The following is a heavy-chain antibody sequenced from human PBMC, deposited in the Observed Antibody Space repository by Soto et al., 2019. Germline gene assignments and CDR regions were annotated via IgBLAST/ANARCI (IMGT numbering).Heavy chain of an antibody. CDR2: IYHSGST. Sequence: XATLSLAYAVSGGSITSGYSRSWFRQPPGKGLEWIGEIYHSGSTNYNPSLKSRVTISVDKAKNQFSLKLTSVTAGDTAVYYCARGYYYDSSGYFDSWGQGTLVTVSS. CDR1: GGSITSGYS. D-gene: IGHD3-22*01. CDR3: ARGYYYDSSGYFDS. V-gene: IGHV4-4*02. J-gene: IGHJ4*02.